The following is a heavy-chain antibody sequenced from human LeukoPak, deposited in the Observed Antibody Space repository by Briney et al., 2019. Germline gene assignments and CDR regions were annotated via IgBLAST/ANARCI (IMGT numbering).Heavy chain of an antibody. CDR3: ARSNAFDI. Sequence: SETLSLTCAVYGGSFSGYYWSWIRQPPGKGLEWIGEINHSGSTNYNPSLKSRITISVDTSKNQFSLKLSSVTAADTAVYYCARSNAFDIWGQGTMVTVSS. CDR1: GGSFSGYY. CDR2: INHSGST. J-gene: IGHJ3*02. V-gene: IGHV4-34*01.